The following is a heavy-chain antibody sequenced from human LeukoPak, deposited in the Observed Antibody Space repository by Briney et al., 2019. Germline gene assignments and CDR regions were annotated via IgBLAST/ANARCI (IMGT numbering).Heavy chain of an antibody. Sequence: ASVKVSCKASGYTFTSYGISWVRQAPGQGLEWMGWISAYNGNTNYAQKLQGRVTMTTDTSTSTAYMELRSLRSDDTAVYYCARCYYYDSSGYWAYWGQGTLVTVSS. J-gene: IGHJ4*02. CDR2: ISAYNGNT. V-gene: IGHV1-18*01. CDR3: ARCYYYDSSGYWAY. D-gene: IGHD3-22*01. CDR1: GYTFTSYG.